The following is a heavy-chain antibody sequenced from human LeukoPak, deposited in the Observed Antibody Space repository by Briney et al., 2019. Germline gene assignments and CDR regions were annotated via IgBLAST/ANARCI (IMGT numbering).Heavy chain of an antibody. Sequence: PGGSLRLSCTASGFTFSSYAMSWVRQAPGKGLEWVSAISGGSTYYADSVKGRFTISRDNSKNTLYLQMNSLRAEDTAVYYCAKDTSTWAFDHWAREPWSPSPQ. CDR1: GFTFSSYA. D-gene: IGHD6-13*01. J-gene: IGHJ4*02. CDR2: ISGGST. V-gene: IGHV3-23*01. CDR3: AKDTSTWAFDH.